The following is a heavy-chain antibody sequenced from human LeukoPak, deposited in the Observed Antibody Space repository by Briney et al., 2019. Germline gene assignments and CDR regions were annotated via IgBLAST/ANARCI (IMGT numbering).Heavy chain of an antibody. Sequence: SETLSLTCTVSGGSISNYYWNWIRQPPGKGLEWIGYILSSGSTHHNPSLTSRISLSVDTSKNQFSLKLSSVTAADTAVYYCPSRVISKIPIDKGNCPDPWAREPWSPSPQ. CDR2: ILSSGST. CDR3: PSRVISKIPIDKGNCPDP. V-gene: IGHV4-4*09. J-gene: IGHJ5*02. D-gene: IGHD2/OR15-2a*01. CDR1: GGSISNYY.